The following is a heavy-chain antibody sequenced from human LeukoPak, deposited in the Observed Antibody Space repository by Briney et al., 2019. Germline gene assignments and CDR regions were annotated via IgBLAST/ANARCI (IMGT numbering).Heavy chain of an antibody. V-gene: IGHV4-30-2*01. CDR3: ARAQGNLGYCSGGSCYYYFDY. J-gene: IGHJ4*02. CDR2: IYHSGST. D-gene: IGHD2-15*01. CDR1: GGSISSGGYS. Sequence: SETLSLTCAVSGGSISSGGYSGSWIRQPPGKGLEWIGYIYHSGSTYYNPSLKSRVTISVDRSKNQFSLKLSSVTAADTAVYYCARAQGNLGYCSGGSCYYYFDYWGQGTLVTVSS.